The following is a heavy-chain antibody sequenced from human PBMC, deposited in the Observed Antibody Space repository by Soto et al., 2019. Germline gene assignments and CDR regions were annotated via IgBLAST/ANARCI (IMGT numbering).Heavy chain of an antibody. CDR3: ARRIIWSYPADYFDY. CDR2: IYYSGST. CDR1: GGSISRSSYY. J-gene: IGHJ4*02. D-gene: IGHD1-26*01. Sequence: SEALSLTCTVSGGSISRSSYYWGWIRQAPGKGLEWIGSIYYSGSTYYNPSLKSRVTISVDTSKNQFSLKLSSVTAADTAVYYCARRIIWSYPADYFDYWGQGTLVTVSS. V-gene: IGHV4-39*07.